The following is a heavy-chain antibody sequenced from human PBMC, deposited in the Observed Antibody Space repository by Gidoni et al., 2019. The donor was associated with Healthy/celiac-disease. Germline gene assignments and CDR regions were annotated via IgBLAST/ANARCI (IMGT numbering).Heavy chain of an antibody. Sequence: EVQLVESGGGLVTPVGSLRLSCAASGFTFSSYSMNWVRQAPGKGLEWVSSISSSSSYIYYADSVKGRFTISRDNAKNSLYLQMNSLRAEDTAVYYCARDTGKAAAGTPFDYWGQGTLVTVSS. V-gene: IGHV3-21*01. D-gene: IGHD6-13*01. CDR3: ARDTGKAAAGTPFDY. J-gene: IGHJ4*02. CDR2: ISSSSSYI. CDR1: GFTFSSYS.